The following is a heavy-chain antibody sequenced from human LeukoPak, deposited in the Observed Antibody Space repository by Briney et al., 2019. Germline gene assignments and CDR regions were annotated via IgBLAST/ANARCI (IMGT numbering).Heavy chain of an antibody. J-gene: IGHJ4*02. V-gene: IGHV1-18*01. Sequence: ASVKVSCKASGYSFTNYGIIWVRQAPGQGLEWMGWISAYNGNTNYAQKFQGRVTMTTDTSTSTAYMELRSLRSDDTAVYYCARAYGSGSYYNVGFDYWGQGTLVTVSS. D-gene: IGHD3-10*01. CDR1: GYSFTNYG. CDR2: ISAYNGNT. CDR3: ARAYGSGSYYNVGFDY.